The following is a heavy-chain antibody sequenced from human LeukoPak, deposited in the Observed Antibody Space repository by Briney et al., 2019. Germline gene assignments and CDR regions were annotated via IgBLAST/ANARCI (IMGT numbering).Heavy chain of an antibody. V-gene: IGHV3-23*01. CDR2: ISETAGST. CDR1: GFIFNNYP. CDR3: AKAYGSGMYEDDYDY. D-gene: IGHD6-19*01. Sequence: PGGSLRLSCAASGFIFNNYPMTWVRQAPGKGLEWVSPISETAGSTYYADSVKGRFTISRDSSQNTLYLQMNSPGAEDTAVYHCAKAYGSGMYEDDYDYWGQGTLVTVSS. J-gene: IGHJ4*02.